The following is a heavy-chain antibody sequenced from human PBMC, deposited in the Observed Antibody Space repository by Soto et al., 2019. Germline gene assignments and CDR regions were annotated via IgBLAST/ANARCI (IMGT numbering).Heavy chain of an antibody. CDR2: IKEDGSGK. CDR3: VRVGRLGGY. V-gene: IGHV3-7*03. CDR1: GFTFSSYW. D-gene: IGHD3-16*01. Sequence: GGSLRLSSKASGFTFSSYWMSWVRQAPGKGLGWVANIKEDGSGKYYVDSVKGRFSISRDNARNSLYLQMNSLRVEDTAVYYCVRVGRLGGYWGQGALVTVSS. J-gene: IGHJ4*02.